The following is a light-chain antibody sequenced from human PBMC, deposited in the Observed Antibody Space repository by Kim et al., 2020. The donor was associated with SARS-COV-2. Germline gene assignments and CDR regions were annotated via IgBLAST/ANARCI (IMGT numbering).Light chain of an antibody. V-gene: IGLV2-8*01. CDR2: EVT. CDR3: SSYGGSDNLV. Sequence: GQSVNNTSTRTCRDVGGYNYVSWYQQQPGKGPKLMIYEVTKRPSGVPDRFSGSKSGNTASLTVSGLQADEEADYYCSSYGGSDNLVFGGGTQLTVL. J-gene: IGLJ2*01. CDR1: CRDVGGYNY.